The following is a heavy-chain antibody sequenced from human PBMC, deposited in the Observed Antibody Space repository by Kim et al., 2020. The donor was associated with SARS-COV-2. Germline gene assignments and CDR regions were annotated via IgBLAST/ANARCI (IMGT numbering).Heavy chain of an antibody. V-gene: IGHV3-30*03. CDR2: ITYDGNNK. CDR3: ERGSRDCLGNYFDY. D-gene: IGHD3-16*01. CDR1: GFTFRTSG. J-gene: IGHJ4*02. Sequence: GGSLRLSCAASGFTFRTSGMHWVRQAPGKGLEWVAVITYDGNNKYYADSVKGRFTFSRANSKNTLSPQVQSQRPEAAAADYCERGSRDCLGNYFDYWGQ.